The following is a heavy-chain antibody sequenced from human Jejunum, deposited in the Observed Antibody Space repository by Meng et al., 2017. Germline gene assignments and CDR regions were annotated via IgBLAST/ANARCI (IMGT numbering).Heavy chain of an antibody. D-gene: IGHD1-26*01. V-gene: IGHV3-33*01. CDR3: ARDSGGYYDR. J-gene: IGHJ4*02. CDR1: GFTFTTYA. CDR2: IWYDGNNK. Sequence: SLKISCAASGFTFTTYAMHWVRQAPGKGLEWVAFIWYDGNNKYYADSVKGQFIISRDNSKNTVYLQMNSLRVEDTAVYYCARDSGGYYDRWGQGTLVTVSS.